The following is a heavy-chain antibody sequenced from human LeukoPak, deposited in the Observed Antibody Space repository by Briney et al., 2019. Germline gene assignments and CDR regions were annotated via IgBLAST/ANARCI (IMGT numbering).Heavy chain of an antibody. J-gene: IGHJ4*02. V-gene: IGHV3-21*01. Sequence: GGSLRLPCAASGFTFSSYSMNWVRQAPGKGLEWVSSISSSSSYIYYADSVKGRFTISRDNAKNSLYLQMNSLRAEDTAVYYCASIGQWLKDLDYWGQGTLVTVSS. CDR3: ASIGQWLKDLDY. CDR2: ISSSSSYI. CDR1: GFTFSSYS. D-gene: IGHD6-19*01.